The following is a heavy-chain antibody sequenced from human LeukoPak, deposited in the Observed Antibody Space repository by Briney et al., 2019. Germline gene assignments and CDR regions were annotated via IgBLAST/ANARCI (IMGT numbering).Heavy chain of an antibody. CDR2: IHYSGSI. J-gene: IGHJ3*02. CDR1: GGFISSSSYY. CDR3: ARSYCSSTSCYGVGAFDI. Sequence: PSETLSLTCTVSGGFISSSSYYWGWIRQPPGKGLERIGSIHYSGSIYYNPSLKSRVTISVDTSKNQFSLKLNSVTAADTAVYYCARSYCSSTSCYGVGAFDIWGQGTTVTVSS. D-gene: IGHD2-2*01. V-gene: IGHV4-39*01.